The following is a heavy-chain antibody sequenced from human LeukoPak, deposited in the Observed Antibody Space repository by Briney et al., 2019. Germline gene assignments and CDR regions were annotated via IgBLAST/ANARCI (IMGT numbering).Heavy chain of an antibody. V-gene: IGHV3-74*01. CDR2: INSDGSST. D-gene: IGHD6-13*01. J-gene: IGHJ4*02. CDR1: GFTFSSFW. Sequence: GGSLRLSCAASGFTFSSFWVHWVRQAPGKGLVWISRINSDGSSTSYADSVKGRFTISRDNAKNTLYLQMNSLRAEDTAVYYCAKIAAAAPGAFDYWGQGTLVTVSS. CDR3: AKIAAAAPGAFDY.